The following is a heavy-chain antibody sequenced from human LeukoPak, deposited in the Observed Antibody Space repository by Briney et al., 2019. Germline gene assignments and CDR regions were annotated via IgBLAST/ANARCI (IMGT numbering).Heavy chain of an antibody. D-gene: IGHD2-15*01. V-gene: IGHV3-33*01. CDR3: ARDPASSFDY. CDR2: IWYDGSKR. J-gene: IGHJ4*02. CDR1: GFTFSSHG. Sequence: GGSLRLSCAASGFTFSSHGMHWVRQAPGKGLEWVAVIWYDGSKRYYVDSVKDRFTIYRDDSKNTLDLQMNSLRDEDTAVYYCARDPASSFDYWGQGTMVTVSS.